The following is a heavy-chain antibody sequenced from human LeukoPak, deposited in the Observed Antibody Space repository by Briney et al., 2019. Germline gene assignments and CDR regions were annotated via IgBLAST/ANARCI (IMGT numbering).Heavy chain of an antibody. V-gene: IGHV1-69*04. Sequence: SVKVSCKASGGTFSSYAISWVRQAPGQGVEWMGRIIPILGIANYAQKFQGRVTITADKSTSTAYMELSSLRSEDTAVYYCASSGSYPYYYGMDVWGQGTTVTVSS. CDR2: IIPILGIA. J-gene: IGHJ6*02. CDR1: GGTFSSYA. D-gene: IGHD1-26*01. CDR3: ASSGSYPYYYGMDV.